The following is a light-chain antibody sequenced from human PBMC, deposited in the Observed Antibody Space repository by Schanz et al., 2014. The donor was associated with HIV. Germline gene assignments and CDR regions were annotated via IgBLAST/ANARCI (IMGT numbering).Light chain of an antibody. Sequence: DIQMTQSPSTLSASVGDRLTITCRASQSISTWLAWYQQKPGKPPKVLIYKASTLESGVPSRFSGSGSGTEFTLTISSLQPEDFATYYCQQSHSAPWTFGQGTKVEIK. J-gene: IGKJ1*01. CDR1: QSISTW. V-gene: IGKV1-5*03. CDR3: QQSHSAPWT. CDR2: KAS.